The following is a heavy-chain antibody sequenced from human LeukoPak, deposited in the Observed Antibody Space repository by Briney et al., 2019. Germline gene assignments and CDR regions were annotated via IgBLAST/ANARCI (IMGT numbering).Heavy chain of an antibody. CDR2: IRSKTNNYAT. V-gene: IGHV3-73*01. J-gene: IGHJ4*02. Sequence: GGSLRLSCAASGFTFSGSALHWVRQASGKGLEWIGRIRSKTNNYATTYAASVTGRFTISRDDAENTAYLQMNSLKTEDTAVYYCTTDGVGIEGATFDYWGQGTLVTVSS. CDR1: GFTFSGSA. D-gene: IGHD1-26*01. CDR3: TTDGVGIEGATFDY.